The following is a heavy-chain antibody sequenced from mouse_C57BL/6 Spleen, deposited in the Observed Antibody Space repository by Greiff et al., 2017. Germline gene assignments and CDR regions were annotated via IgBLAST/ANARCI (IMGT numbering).Heavy chain of an antibody. CDR3: ARRRDYGSSYGYFDV. V-gene: IGHV5-6*02. CDR2: ISSGGSYT. D-gene: IGHD1-1*01. J-gene: IGHJ1*03. Sequence: DVKLVESGGDLVKPGGSLKLSCAASGFTFSSYGMSWVRQTPDKRLEWVATISSGGSYTYYPDSVKGRFTISRDNAKNTLYLQMSSLKSEDTAMYYCARRRDYGSSYGYFDVWGTGTTVTVSS. CDR1: GFTFSSYG.